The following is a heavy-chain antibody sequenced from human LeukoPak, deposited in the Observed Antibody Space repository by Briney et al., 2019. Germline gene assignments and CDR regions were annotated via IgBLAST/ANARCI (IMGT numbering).Heavy chain of an antibody. V-gene: IGHV4-61*02. CDR2: IYTSGGI. D-gene: IGHD6-6*01. J-gene: IGHJ4*02. Sequence: SETLSLTCTVSGGSISSGSYYWSWIRQPAGKGLEWIGRIYTSGGINYNPSLESRVTMSVDTSKNQFSLKLSSVTAADTAVYYCAREVRGQLVRDYFDYWGQGTLVTVSS. CDR3: AREVRGQLVRDYFDY. CDR1: GGSISSGSYY.